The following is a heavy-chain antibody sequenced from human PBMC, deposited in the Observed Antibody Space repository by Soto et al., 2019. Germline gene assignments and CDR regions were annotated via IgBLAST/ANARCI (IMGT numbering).Heavy chain of an antibody. CDR2: INWNGGST. J-gene: IGHJ4*02. CDR3: ARDPPGTYYDILTGYSPGVGGDY. Sequence: PGGSLRLSCAASGFTFDDYGMSWVRQAPGKGLEWVSGINWNGGSTGYADSVKGRFTISRDNAKNSLYLQMNSLRAEDTALYYCARDPPGTYYDILTGYSPGVGGDYWGQGTLVTVSS. D-gene: IGHD3-9*01. V-gene: IGHV3-20*04. CDR1: GFTFDDYG.